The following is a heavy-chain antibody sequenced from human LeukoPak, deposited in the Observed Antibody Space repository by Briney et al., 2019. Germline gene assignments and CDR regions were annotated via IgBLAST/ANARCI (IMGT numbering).Heavy chain of an antibody. CDR2: VRRKAYGEKT. V-gene: IGHV3-49*04. J-gene: IGHJ4*02. CDR1: GFTFGDYA. CDR3: TRDILSGCDCFDY. D-gene: IGHD5-12*01. Sequence: GGSLRLSCTTSGFTFGDYAMSWVRQAPGKGLEWVGFVRRKAYGEKTEYAAPVKGRFTSSRDDSKSIAYLQMNSLKTEDTAVCYCTRDILSGCDCFDYWGQGTLVTVSS.